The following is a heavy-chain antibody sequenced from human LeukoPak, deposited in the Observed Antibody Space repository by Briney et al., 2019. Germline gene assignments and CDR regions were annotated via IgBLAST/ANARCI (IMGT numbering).Heavy chain of an antibody. CDR3: ARDLGYSYGYSNGWTYYYGMDV. CDR2: XXXXGTT. CDR1: SISSYY. V-gene: IGHV4-59*01. D-gene: IGHD5-18*01. Sequence: SISSYYWSXIRQPPGKXLXXXXXXXXXGTTNYNPSLKSRVTISVDTSKNQFSLKLSSVTAADTAVYYCARDLGYSYGYSNGWTYYYGMDVWGQGTTVTVSS. J-gene: IGHJ6*02.